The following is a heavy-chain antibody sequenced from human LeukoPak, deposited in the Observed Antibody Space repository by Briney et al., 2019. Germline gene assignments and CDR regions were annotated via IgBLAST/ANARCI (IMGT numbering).Heavy chain of an antibody. CDR1: GYSFTSYW. V-gene: IGHV5-51*01. D-gene: IGHD3-22*01. Sequence: GESLKISCKGSGYSFTSYWIGWVRQMPGKGLEWMGIIYPGDSDTRYSPSFQGQVTISADKSISTAYLQWSSLKASDTAMYYCARHMTEGSGYYRFDYWGQGTLVTVSS. J-gene: IGHJ4*02. CDR2: IYPGDSDT. CDR3: ARHMTEGSGYYRFDY.